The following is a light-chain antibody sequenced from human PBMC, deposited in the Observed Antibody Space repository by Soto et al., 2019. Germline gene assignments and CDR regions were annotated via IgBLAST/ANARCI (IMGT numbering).Light chain of an antibody. J-gene: IGKJ2*01. CDR1: QRVRGC. CDR2: DAS. Sequence: EIALTQSPATLSLSPGERATLSCRASQRVRGCLAWYPQKLRQSPSLLMYDASNRATGIPARFSGSGSGTDFTRTISSREPEELAVYYCQQRSNSPYTFGQGTQRAIK. CDR3: QQRSNSPYT. V-gene: IGKV3-11*01.